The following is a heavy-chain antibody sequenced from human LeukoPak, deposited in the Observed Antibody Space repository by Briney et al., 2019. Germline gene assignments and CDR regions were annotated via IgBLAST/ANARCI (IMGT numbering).Heavy chain of an antibody. CDR2: INTDGSIT. V-gene: IGHV3-74*01. D-gene: IGHD3-3*01. J-gene: IGHJ4*02. CDR1: GFTFSAKW. CDR3: VKSGVDY. Sequence: PWGCLRLSCAASGFTFSAKWMHWVRQAPGKGLVWVSRINTDGSITNYADSVKGRSTIPRDNAKNTVYLQMNSLRAEDTAVYYCVKSGVDYWGQGTLVTVSP.